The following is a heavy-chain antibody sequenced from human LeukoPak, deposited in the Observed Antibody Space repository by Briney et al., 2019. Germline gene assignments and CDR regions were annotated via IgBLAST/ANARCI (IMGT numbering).Heavy chain of an antibody. D-gene: IGHD3-22*01. CDR1: VFTFSSYW. J-gene: IGHJ4*02. CDR2: IKQDGSEK. V-gene: IGHV3-7*01. CDR3: AVVDTRGQDDY. Sequence: GGSLSLSCAVSVFTFSSYWMSWVRQAPGKGLEWVADIKQDGSEKYYVDSVKGRFTISRDNAKNSLYLQMNSLRAEDTAVHYCAVVDTRGQDDYRGQGTLVTVSS.